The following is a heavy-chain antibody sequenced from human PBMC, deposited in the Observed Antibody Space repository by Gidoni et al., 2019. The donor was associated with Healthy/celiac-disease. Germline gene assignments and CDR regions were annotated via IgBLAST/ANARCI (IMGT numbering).Heavy chain of an antibody. D-gene: IGHD2-15*01. CDR3: AKDRFALGRVVEN. CDR1: GFTFSSYA. Sequence: EVQLLEPGGGLVQPGGSLRLSCAASGFTFSSYAMSWVRQAPGKGLEWVSAISGIGGSTYYADSVKGRFTISRDNSKNTLYLQMNSLRAEDTAVYYCAKDRFALGRVVENWGQGTLVTVSS. J-gene: IGHJ4*02. CDR2: ISGIGGST. V-gene: IGHV3-23*01.